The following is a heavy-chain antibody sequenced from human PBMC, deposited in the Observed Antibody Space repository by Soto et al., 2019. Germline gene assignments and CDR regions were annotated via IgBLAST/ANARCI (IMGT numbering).Heavy chain of an antibody. Sequence: QVQLVESGGGVVQPGRSLRLSCAASGFTFRTYGMHWVRQAPGKGLEWLAVISNTGINKYYADSVKGRFTISRDNSRDTLFLQMNSLWGEDTAIYYCAKVIRADSTSSNFYYYSALDVWGQGTTVTVSS. CDR3: AKVIRADSTSSNFYYYSALDV. V-gene: IGHV3-30*18. D-gene: IGHD6-6*01. CDR1: GFTFRTYG. J-gene: IGHJ6*02. CDR2: ISNTGINK.